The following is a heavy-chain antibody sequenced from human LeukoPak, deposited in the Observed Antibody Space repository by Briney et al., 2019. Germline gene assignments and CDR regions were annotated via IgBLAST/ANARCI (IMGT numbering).Heavy chain of an antibody. V-gene: IGHV3-7*03. Sequence: GGSLRLSCAASGFTFSSYWMSWVRQAPGKGLEWVANIKQDGSEKYYVDSVKGRFTISRDNAKNSLYLQMNSLRAEDTAVYYCANGPTPLLNYYDSSGYLNWGQGTLVTVSS. CDR1: GFTFSSYW. CDR3: ANGPTPLLNYYDSSGYLN. J-gene: IGHJ4*02. CDR2: IKQDGSEK. D-gene: IGHD3-22*01.